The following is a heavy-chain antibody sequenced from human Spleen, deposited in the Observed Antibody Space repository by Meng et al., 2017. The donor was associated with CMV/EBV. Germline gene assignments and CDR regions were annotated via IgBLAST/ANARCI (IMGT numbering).Heavy chain of an antibody. D-gene: IGHD3-3*01. V-gene: IGHV3-74*01. J-gene: IGHJ3*02. CDR1: GFILNSYW. CDR2: MNSDGSRT. CDR3: ARSRSPSITIFGVTRAFDI. Sequence: GESLKISCAGSGFILNSYWMHWVRQAPGKGLVWVSCMNSDGSRTSYADSVKGRFTISRDYAKSTLYLQMNNLRVEDTAVYYCARSRSPSITIFGVTRAFDIWGQGTMVTISS.